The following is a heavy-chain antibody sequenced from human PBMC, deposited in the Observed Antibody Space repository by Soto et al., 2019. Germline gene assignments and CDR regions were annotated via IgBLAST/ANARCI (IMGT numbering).Heavy chain of an antibody. D-gene: IGHD3-10*01. Sequence: SVKVSCKASGGTFSSYAISWVRQAPGQGLEWMGGIIPIFGTANYAQKFQGKVSITADKATSTAYMELSNLRPEDTAIYYCAKARGYGSGRNNHYYGMDVWGQGTTVTVSS. J-gene: IGHJ6*02. CDR3: AKARGYGSGRNNHYYGMDV. V-gene: IGHV1-69*06. CDR2: IIPIFGTA. CDR1: GGTFSSYA.